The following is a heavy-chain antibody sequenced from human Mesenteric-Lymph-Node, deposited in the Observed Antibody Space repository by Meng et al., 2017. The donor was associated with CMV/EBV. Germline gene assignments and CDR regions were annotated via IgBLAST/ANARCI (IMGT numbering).Heavy chain of an antibody. CDR3: TRDPKQANFWYFNL. CDR1: GYTFTSYA. J-gene: IGHJ2*01. D-gene: IGHD6-13*01. CDR2: INTNTGNP. Sequence: ASGYTFTSYAMNWVRQAPGQGLEWIGWINTNTGNPTYAQGFTGRFVFSLDTSVSTAYLQISSLKAEDTAVYYCTRDPKQANFWYFNLWGRGTLVTVSS. V-gene: IGHV7-4-1*02.